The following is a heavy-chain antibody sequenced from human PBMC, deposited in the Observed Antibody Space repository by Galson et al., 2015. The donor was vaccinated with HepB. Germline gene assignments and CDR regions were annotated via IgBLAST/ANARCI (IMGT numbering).Heavy chain of an antibody. V-gene: IGHV5-10-1*01. CDR1: GYSFTSYW. CDR3: ASRPRGDYYYYYMDV. Sequence: QSGAEVKKPGESLRISCKGSGYSFTSYWISWVRQMPGKGLEWMGRIDPSDSYTNYSPSFQGHVTISADKSISTAYLQWSSLKASDTAMYYCASRPRGDYYYYYMDVWGKGTTVTVSS. CDR2: IDPSDSYT. D-gene: IGHD3-10*01. J-gene: IGHJ6*03.